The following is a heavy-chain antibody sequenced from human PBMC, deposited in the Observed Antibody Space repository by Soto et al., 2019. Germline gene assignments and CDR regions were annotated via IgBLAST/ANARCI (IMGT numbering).Heavy chain of an antibody. V-gene: IGHV5-51*01. J-gene: IGHJ6*02. CDR3: ARQRVLRYFDWLVRPYYYYGMDV. CDR1: GYSFTSYW. CDR2: IYPGDSDT. Sequence: LGESLKISCKGSGYSFTSYWIGWVRQMPGKGLEWMGIIYPGDSDTRYSPSFQGQVTISADKSISTAYLQWSSLKASDTAMYYCARQRVLRYFDWLVRPYYYYGMDVWGQGTTVTVSS. D-gene: IGHD3-9*01.